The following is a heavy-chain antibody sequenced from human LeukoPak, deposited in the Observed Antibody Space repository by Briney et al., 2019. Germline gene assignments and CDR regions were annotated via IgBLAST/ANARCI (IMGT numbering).Heavy chain of an antibody. CDR3: ARGGPPHPDILTGYYPDDY. CDR2: IIPIFGTA. Sequence: SVKVSCKASGGTFSSYAIGWVRQAPGQGLEWMGGIIPIFGTANYAQKFQGRVTITADESTSTAYMELSSLRSEDTAVYYCARGGPPHPDILTGYYPDDYWGQGTLVTVSS. D-gene: IGHD3-9*01. CDR1: GGTFSSYA. J-gene: IGHJ4*02. V-gene: IGHV1-69*13.